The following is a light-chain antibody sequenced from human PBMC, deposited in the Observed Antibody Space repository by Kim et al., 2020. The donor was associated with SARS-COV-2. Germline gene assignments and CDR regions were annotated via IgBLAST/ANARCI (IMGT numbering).Light chain of an antibody. J-gene: IGLJ3*02. CDR1: ALPKQY. CDR2: KDS. Sequence: SYELTQPPSVSVSPGQTARITCSGDALPKQYAYWYQQKPGQAPVLVIYKDSERSSGIPERFSGSSSGTTFTLTISGVQAEDEADYYCQSADSSGTYQEWLFAGGTRLSVL. CDR3: QSADSSGTYQEWL. V-gene: IGLV3-25*03.